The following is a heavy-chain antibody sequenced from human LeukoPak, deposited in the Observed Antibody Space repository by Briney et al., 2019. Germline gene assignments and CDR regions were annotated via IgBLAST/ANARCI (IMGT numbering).Heavy chain of an antibody. Sequence: PGGSLRLSCAASGFTFSSYEMNWVRQAPGKGLEWVSYISSSGSTIYYADSVKGRFTISRDNAKNSLYLQMNSLRAEDTAVYYCARLHPPRDGYSDAFDIWGQGTMVTVSS. V-gene: IGHV3-48*03. D-gene: IGHD5-24*01. J-gene: IGHJ3*02. CDR3: ARLHPPRDGYSDAFDI. CDR2: ISSSGSTI. CDR1: GFTFSSYE.